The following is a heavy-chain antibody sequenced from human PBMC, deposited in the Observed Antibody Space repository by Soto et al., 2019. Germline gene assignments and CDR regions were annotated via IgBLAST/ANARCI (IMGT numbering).Heavy chain of an antibody. V-gene: IGHV3-30-3*01. CDR1: GFTFSSYA. Sequence: GGSLRLSCAASGFTFSSYAMHWVRQAPGKGLEWVAVISYDGSNKYYADSVKGRFTISRDSSKNTLYLQMNSLRAEDTAVYYCARVAGGCRGGSCYSYWYFDLGGRGTLVTVSS. D-gene: IGHD2-15*01. CDR3: ARVAGGCRGGSCYSYWYFDL. J-gene: IGHJ2*01. CDR2: ISYDGSNK.